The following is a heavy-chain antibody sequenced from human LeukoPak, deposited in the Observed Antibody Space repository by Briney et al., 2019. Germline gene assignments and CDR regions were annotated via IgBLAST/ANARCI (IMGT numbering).Heavy chain of an antibody. CDR2: IKQDGSEK. D-gene: IGHD5-18*01. CDR1: GFTFSSYW. J-gene: IGHJ6*03. V-gene: IGHV3-7*01. CDR3: AKDQDGYSYGHGGYYYYYYMDV. Sequence: GGSLRLSCAASGFTFSSYWMGWVRQAPRKGLEWVANIKQDGSEKYYVDSVKGRFTISRDNSKNTLYLQMNSLRAEYTAVYYCAKDQDGYSYGHGGYYYYYYMDVWGKGTTVTVSS.